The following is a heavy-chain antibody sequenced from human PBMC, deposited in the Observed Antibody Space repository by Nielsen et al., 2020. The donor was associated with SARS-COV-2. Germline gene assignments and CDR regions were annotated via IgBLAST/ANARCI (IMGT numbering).Heavy chain of an antibody. D-gene: IGHD3-9*01. CDR3: ARDDHYYDILTGYYHTYGMDV. V-gene: IGHV4-31*03. J-gene: IGHJ6*02. CDR1: GGSISSGGYY. CDR2: IYYSGST. Sequence: SETLSLTCTVSGGSISSGGYYWSWIRQHPGKGLEWIGYIYYSGSTYYNPSLKSRVTISVDTSKNQFSLKLSSVTAADTAVYYCARDDHYYDILTGYYHTYGMDVWGQGTTVTVSS.